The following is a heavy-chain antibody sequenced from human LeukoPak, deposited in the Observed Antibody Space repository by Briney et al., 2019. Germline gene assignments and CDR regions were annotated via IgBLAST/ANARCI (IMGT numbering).Heavy chain of an antibody. CDR3: ARVQPLPSSGIEVAADY. D-gene: IGHD6-19*01. Sequence: GGSLRLSCAASGFTFGDYAMAWVRQAPGKGLEWVGSIRSKAYGGTTQYAASVKGRFTISRDDSTSIAYVQMNSLKSEDTAVHHCARVQPLPSSGIEVAADYWGQGTLVTVSS. CDR2: IRSKAYGGTT. J-gene: IGHJ4*02. CDR1: GFTFGDYA. V-gene: IGHV3-49*04.